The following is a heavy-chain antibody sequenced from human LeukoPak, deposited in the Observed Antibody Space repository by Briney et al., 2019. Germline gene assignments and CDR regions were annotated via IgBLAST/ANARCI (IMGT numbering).Heavy chain of an antibody. Sequence: GASVKASCKASGGTFSSYAISWVRQAPGQGLEWMGRIIPILGIANYAQKFQGRVTITADKSTSTAYMELSSLRSEDTAVYYCANSELELRRTYYYYYMDVWGKGTTVTVSS. CDR3: ANSELELRRTYYYYYMDV. CDR1: GGTFSSYA. CDR2: IIPILGIA. D-gene: IGHD1-7*01. J-gene: IGHJ6*03. V-gene: IGHV1-69*04.